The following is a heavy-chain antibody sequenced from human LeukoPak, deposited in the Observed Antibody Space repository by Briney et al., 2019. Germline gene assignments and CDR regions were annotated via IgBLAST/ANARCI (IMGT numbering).Heavy chain of an antibody. Sequence: GGSLRLSCAASGFTFSTFRMNWVRQAPGKGLEWLSSISSSNTYRFYADSVRGRFTISRDNAKNSLYLQMNSLRAEDTAVYYCARQDPFYYFMDVWGKGTTVTVFS. J-gene: IGHJ6*03. CDR3: ARQDPFYYFMDV. V-gene: IGHV3-21*01. CDR1: GFTFSTFR. CDR2: ISSSNTYR.